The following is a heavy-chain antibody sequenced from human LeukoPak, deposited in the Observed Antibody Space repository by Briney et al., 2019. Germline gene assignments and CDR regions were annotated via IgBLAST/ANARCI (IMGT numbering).Heavy chain of an antibody. CDR3: AKENSVGGTNYFDY. Sequence: PGGSLRLSCAASGFTFSSYGMHWVRQAPGKGLEWVAVIWYDGGNKYYADSVKGRFTISRDNSKNTLYLQMNTLRAEDRAVYYCAKENSVGGTNYFDYWGQGTLVTVAS. CDR2: IWYDGGNK. V-gene: IGHV3-33*06. CDR1: GFTFSSYG. D-gene: IGHD1-26*01. J-gene: IGHJ4*02.